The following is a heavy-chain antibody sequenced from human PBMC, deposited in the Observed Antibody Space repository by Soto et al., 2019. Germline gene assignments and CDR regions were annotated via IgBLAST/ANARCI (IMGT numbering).Heavy chain of an antibody. CDR2: IYPGDSET. V-gene: IGHV5-51*01. J-gene: IGHJ3*02. CDR1: GYTFTKYW. CDR3: ARLLHGDATKSSSHCAFDI. Sequence: GESLKISCKGSGYTFTKYWVAWVRQMPGKGLEYLGIIYPGDSETIYSPSFQGQVTISADRSSSSVYLQWNSLKASDTALFYCARLLHGDATKSSSHCAFDIWGQGTLVT. D-gene: IGHD2-8*01.